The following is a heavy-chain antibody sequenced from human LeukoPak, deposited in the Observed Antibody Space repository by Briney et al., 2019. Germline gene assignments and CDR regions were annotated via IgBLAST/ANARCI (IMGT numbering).Heavy chain of an antibody. CDR1: GFTFSSYG. J-gene: IGHJ4*02. CDR2: ISGSGGST. D-gene: IGHD1-26*01. V-gene: IGHV3-23*01. Sequence: GGTLRLSCAASGFTFSSYGMSWVRQAPGKGLEWVSAISGSGGSTYYADSVKGRFTISRDNSKNTLYLQMNSLRGEDTAVYYCARDKIVGATYFDYWGQGTLVTVSS. CDR3: ARDKIVGATYFDY.